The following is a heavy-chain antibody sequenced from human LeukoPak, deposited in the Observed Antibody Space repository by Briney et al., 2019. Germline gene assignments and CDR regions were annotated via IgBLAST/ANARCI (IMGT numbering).Heavy chain of an antibody. D-gene: IGHD3-22*01. CDR2: MYLSGTT. Sequence: PSGTLSLTYTVSGDSINSLDLWSWVRQPPGKGLEWIGEMYLSGTTHSNPSVKSRVTISIDKSKNQFFLNLSSVTAADTAVYYYAGLVGRYSSGLYYYYFDYWGQGTLVTVSS. J-gene: IGHJ4*02. CDR1: GDSINSLDL. V-gene: IGHV4-4*02. CDR3: AGLVGRYSSGLYYYYFDY.